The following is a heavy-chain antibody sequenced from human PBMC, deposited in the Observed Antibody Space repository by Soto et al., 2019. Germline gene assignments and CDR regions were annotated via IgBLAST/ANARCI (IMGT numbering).Heavy chain of an antibody. CDR1: GYTFTSYG. CDR3: AKSGDSSSWPHNWFDP. Sequence: ASVKVSCKASGYTFTSYGISWVRQAPGQGLEWMGWISAYNGNTNYAQKLQGRVTMTTDTSTSTAYMELRSLRSDDTAVYYWAKSGDSSSWPHNWFDPWGQGTLVTVS. V-gene: IGHV1-18*04. J-gene: IGHJ5*02. CDR2: ISAYNGNT. D-gene: IGHD6-13*01.